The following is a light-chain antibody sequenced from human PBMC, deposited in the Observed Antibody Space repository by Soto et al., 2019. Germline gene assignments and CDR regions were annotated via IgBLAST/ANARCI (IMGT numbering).Light chain of an antibody. CDR2: GAF. CDR1: PSVTNF. V-gene: IGKV3-11*01. Sequence: ESVLTQSPATLSLFPGERATLSCRASPSVTNFLAWYQQKPGQAPRLLIYGAFNRATGIPARFSGSGSGPDFTLTISSLEPEDFAVYYCQQRNIWPPVTFGQGTRLDIK. J-gene: IGKJ5*01. CDR3: QQRNIWPPVT.